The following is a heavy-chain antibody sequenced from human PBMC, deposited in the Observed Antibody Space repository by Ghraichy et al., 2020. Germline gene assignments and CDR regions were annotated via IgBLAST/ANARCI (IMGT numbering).Heavy chain of an antibody. Sequence: GGSLRLSCAASGFTFSSYAMSWVRQAPGKGLEWVSTISNSGGSTYYADSVKGRFTISRDNPQNTLHLQMNSLRAEDTATYYYAEVIGIHLSHFLCYGMYVWGQGTTVTVSS. J-gene: IGHJ6*02. CDR3: AEVIGIHLSHFLCYGMYV. CDR1: GFTFSSYA. CDR2: ISNSGGST. D-gene: IGHD5-18*01. V-gene: IGHV3-23*01.